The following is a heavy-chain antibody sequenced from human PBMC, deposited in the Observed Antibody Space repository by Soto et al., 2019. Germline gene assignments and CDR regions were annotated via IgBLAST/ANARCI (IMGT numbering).Heavy chain of an antibody. CDR3: ATDSPYGSGTFNLDY. CDR2: FDPEDGET. J-gene: IGHJ4*02. V-gene: IGHV1-24*01. CDR1: GATLTVLA. Sequence: ASVKVSCKVSGATLTVLAMHRVRQAPGRGLEWMGGFDPEDGETIYAQKFQGRVTVTEDSSTDTAYMELRSLRSDDTAVYYCATDSPYGSGTFNLDYWGQGTLVTVSS. D-gene: IGHD3-10*01.